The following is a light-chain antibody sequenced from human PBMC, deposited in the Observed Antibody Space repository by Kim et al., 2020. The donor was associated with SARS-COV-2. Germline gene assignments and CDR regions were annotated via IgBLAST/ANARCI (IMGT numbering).Light chain of an antibody. V-gene: IGLV3-1*01. CDR1: KLGERY. CDR2: QDN. CDR3: QVGDSKV. Sequence: SVSVSPGQTASITCSGEKLGERYVCCYQQKPGQSPVLVICQDNKRPSGIPERFSGSNSGNTATLTISGTQAIDEADYWCQVGDSKVFGGGTQLTVL. J-gene: IGLJ2*01.